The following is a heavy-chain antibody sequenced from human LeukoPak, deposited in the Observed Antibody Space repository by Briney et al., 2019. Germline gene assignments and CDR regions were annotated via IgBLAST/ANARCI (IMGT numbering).Heavy chain of an antibody. CDR2: IYPADSDT. Sequence: GESLKISCKGSGYSFTTYWIAWVRQMPGKGLECMGIIYPADSDTRYSPSFQGQVTISADKSITTAYLQWSSLKASDTAIYYCARRGWNGQYYFDFWGQGTLVTVSS. V-gene: IGHV5-51*01. J-gene: IGHJ4*02. D-gene: IGHD1-1*01. CDR1: GYSFTTYW. CDR3: ARRGWNGQYYFDF.